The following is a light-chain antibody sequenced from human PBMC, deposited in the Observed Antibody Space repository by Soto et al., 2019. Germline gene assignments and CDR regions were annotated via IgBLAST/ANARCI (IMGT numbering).Light chain of an antibody. CDR1: QGIRTD. CDR3: LQHNSYPRT. J-gene: IGKJ2*01. Sequence: DIQMTQSPSSLSASVGDRVTITCRASQGIRTDLVWYQQKPGKAPRRLIYGVSTLQSGVPSRFSGSGSGTEFTLTISSLQPEDSATYYCLQHNSYPRTFGQGTKLEIK. V-gene: IGKV1-17*01. CDR2: GVS.